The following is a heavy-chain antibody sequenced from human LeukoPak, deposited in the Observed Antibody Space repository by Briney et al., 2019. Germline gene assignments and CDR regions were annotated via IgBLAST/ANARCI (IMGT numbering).Heavy chain of an antibody. CDR3: AREVSSGGWYNWFDP. D-gene: IGHD6-19*01. Sequence: GGSLRLSCAASGFTFSNYAMNWVRQAPGKGLELVSYITSSGSTIYYADSVKGRFIISRDNAKNTLNLQMNRLRAEDTAVYYCAREVSSGGWYNWFDPWGQGTLVTVSS. J-gene: IGHJ5*02. V-gene: IGHV3-48*03. CDR2: ITSSGSTI. CDR1: GFTFSNYA.